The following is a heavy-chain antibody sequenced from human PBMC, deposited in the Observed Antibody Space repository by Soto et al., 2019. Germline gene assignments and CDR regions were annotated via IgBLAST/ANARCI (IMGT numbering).Heavy chain of an antibody. V-gene: IGHV4-30-4*01. J-gene: IGHJ5*02. D-gene: IGHD2-2*01. CDR1: GDYIHVGGYY. CDR3: GRDLTSNANCIDP. Sequence: SETLSLTCSVSGDYIHVGGYYWTWVRQRPGKGLEWMGYIYYTGKTYYNPSLESRLTMSVDRSKNQFSLRLTSVTAADTAVYFCGRDLTSNANCIDPWGQGTLVTVSS. CDR2: IYYTGKT.